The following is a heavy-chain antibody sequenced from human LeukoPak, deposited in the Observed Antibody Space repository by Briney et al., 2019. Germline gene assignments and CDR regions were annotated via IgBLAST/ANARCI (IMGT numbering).Heavy chain of an antibody. J-gene: IGHJ3*02. Sequence: SQTLSLTFAISGDSVSINSVAWNWIRQSPSRGLEWLGRTYYRSEWYNDYEVSVKSRITINPDTSKNQFSLQLNSVTPEDTAVYYCAREHYDLRAFDIWGQGTMVTVSS. D-gene: IGHD3-22*01. CDR2: TYYRSEWYN. CDR3: AREHYDLRAFDI. CDR1: GDSVSINSVA. V-gene: IGHV6-1*01.